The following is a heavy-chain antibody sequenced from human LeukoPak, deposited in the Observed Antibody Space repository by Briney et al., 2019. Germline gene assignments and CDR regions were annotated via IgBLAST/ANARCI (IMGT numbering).Heavy chain of an antibody. Sequence: SETLSLTCTASGGSISSYYWSWIRQPPGKGLEWIGYIYYSGSTNYNSSLKSRVTISVDTSKNQFSLKLSSVTAADTAVYYCARHGRVRGVYLGYWFDPWGQGTLVTVSS. CDR1: GGSISSYY. J-gene: IGHJ5*02. D-gene: IGHD3-10*01. CDR2: IYYSGST. CDR3: ARHGRVRGVYLGYWFDP. V-gene: IGHV4-59*08.